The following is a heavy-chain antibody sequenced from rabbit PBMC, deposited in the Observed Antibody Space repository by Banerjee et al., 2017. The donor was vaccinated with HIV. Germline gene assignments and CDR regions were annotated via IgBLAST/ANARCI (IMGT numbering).Heavy chain of an antibody. CDR3: ARDLAGVIGWNFNL. CDR1: GFDFSSNA. CDR2: IYASSGRT. J-gene: IGHJ4*01. D-gene: IGHD4-1*01. Sequence: EESGGDLVKPGASLTLTCTASGFDFSSNAMCWVRQAPGKGLEWIACIYASSGRTYYASWVNGRFTITRSTSLNTVTLQMTSLTAADTATYFCARDLAGVIGWNFNLWGQGTLVTVS. V-gene: IGHV1S47*01.